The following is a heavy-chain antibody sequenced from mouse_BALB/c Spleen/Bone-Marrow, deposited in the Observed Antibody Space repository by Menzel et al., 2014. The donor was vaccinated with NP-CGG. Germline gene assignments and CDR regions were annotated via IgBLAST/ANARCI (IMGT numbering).Heavy chain of an antibody. V-gene: IGHV1-54*01. CDR1: GYAFTNYL. D-gene: IGHD2-13*01. CDR2: INPGSGGT. CDR3: ARRDYSFAY. J-gene: IGHJ3*01. Sequence: VQRVESGAEPVRPGTSVKVSCKASGYAFTNYLIEWVKQRPGQGLEWIGVINPGSGGTNYNEKFKGKATLTADKPSSTAYMQLSSLTSDDSAVYFCARRDYSFAYWGQGTLVTVSA.